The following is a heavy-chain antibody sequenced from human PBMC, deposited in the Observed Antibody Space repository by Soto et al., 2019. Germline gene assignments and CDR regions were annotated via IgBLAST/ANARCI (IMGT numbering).Heavy chain of an antibody. CDR3: ARADYYDSSGFYYDC. D-gene: IGHD3-22*01. CDR1: GYIFTNHY. J-gene: IGHJ4*02. Sequence: QVQLVHSGAEVKKPGASVKVSCKASGYIFTNHYIHWVRQAPGQGLEWMGIINPSGGSTNYSQKFQGRSTMTRDTSTSTVYMEPSTLRSEDTAVYFCARADYYDSSGFYYDCWGQGTLVTVSS. CDR2: INPSGGST. V-gene: IGHV1-46*01.